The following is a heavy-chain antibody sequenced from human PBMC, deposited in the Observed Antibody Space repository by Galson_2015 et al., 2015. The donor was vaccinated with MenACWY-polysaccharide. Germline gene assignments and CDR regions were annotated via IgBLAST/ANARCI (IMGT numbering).Heavy chain of an antibody. J-gene: IGHJ5*02. CDR1: GYDFPTSW. D-gene: IGHD2-21*01. CDR2: IWPRDSAT. Sequence: QSGAEEKKPGESLTISCKNSGYDFPTSWIGWERQMPGKGLEWMGIIWPRDSATIYSPYFQGQATVSADKSTGTAYLQWTSLKASDTAMYYCARHGVKTHWSWFDPWGQGTLVTVSS. V-gene: IGHV5-51*01. CDR3: ARHGVKTHWSWFDP.